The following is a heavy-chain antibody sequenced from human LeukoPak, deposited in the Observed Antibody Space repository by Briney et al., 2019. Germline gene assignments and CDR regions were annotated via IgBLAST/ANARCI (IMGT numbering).Heavy chain of an antibody. CDR3: AKGLLRYGELDY. V-gene: IGHV3-23*01. CDR2: ISGSGGST. CDR1: GLTFSSYA. D-gene: IGHD3-9*01. J-gene: IGHJ4*02. Sequence: QPGGSLRLSCAASGLTFSSYAMGWVRQAPGKGLEWVSAISGSGGSTYYADSVKGRFTISRDNSKNTLYLQMNSLRAEDTAVYYCAKGLLRYGELDYWGQGTLVTVSS.